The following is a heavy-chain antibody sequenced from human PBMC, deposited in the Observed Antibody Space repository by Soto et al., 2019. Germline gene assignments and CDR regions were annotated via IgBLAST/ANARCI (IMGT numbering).Heavy chain of an antibody. Sequence: SETLSLTCTVSGGSISSSSYYWGWIRQPPGKGLEWIGSIYYSGSTYYNPSLKSRVTISVDTSKNQFSLKLSSVTAADTAVYYCANRITMVRGAANRGYYGMDVWGQGTTVTVSS. D-gene: IGHD3-10*01. V-gene: IGHV4-39*01. CDR3: ANRITMVRGAANRGYYGMDV. J-gene: IGHJ6*02. CDR1: GGSISSSSYY. CDR2: IYYSGST.